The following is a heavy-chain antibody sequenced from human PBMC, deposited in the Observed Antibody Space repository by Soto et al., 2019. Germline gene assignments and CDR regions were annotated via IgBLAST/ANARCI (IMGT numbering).Heavy chain of an antibody. CDR1: GDSISSVDYY. CDR3: ARSSYSSIVVTQFDS. D-gene: IGHD3-22*01. V-gene: IGHV4-61*08. CDR2: VYYTGST. Sequence: QVQLQESGPGLVKPSETLSLTCAVSGDSISSVDYYWSWIRQPPGKGLEWIGYVYYTGSTNYNPSLKSRVTISVDRSKKQFSLNLRSVTAGDTAVYYCARSSYSSIVVTQFDSWGQGTLVTVSS. J-gene: IGHJ4*02.